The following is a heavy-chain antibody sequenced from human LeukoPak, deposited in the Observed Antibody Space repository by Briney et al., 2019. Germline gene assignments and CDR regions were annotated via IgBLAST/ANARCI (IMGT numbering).Heavy chain of an antibody. CDR1: GFTFSSYA. V-gene: IGHV3-30*04. Sequence: GRSLRLSCAASGFTFSSYAMHWVRQAPGKGLEWVAVISYDGSNKYYADSVKGRFTISRDNSKNTLYLQMNSLRAEGTAVYYCARDPYYYGSGTSWNWFDPWGQGTLVTVSS. J-gene: IGHJ5*02. CDR2: ISYDGSNK. D-gene: IGHD3-10*01. CDR3: ARDPYYYGSGTSWNWFDP.